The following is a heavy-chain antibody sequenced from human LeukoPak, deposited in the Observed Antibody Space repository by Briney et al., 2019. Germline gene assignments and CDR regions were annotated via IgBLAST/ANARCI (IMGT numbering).Heavy chain of an antibody. V-gene: IGHV1-18*01. CDR1: GYTFTSYG. Sequence: ASVKVSCKASGYTFTSYGISWVRQAPGQGLEWMGWISAYNGNTNYAQKLQGRVTMTRDTSISTAYMELSRLRSDDTAVYYCAREEDYYDSSGYYSSDYWGQGTLVTVSS. CDR2: ISAYNGNT. CDR3: AREEDYYDSSGYYSSDY. D-gene: IGHD3-22*01. J-gene: IGHJ4*02.